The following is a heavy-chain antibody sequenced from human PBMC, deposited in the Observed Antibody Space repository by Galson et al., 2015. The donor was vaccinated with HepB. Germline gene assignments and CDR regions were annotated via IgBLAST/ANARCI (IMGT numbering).Heavy chain of an antibody. Sequence: SLRLSCAASGFTFSSYSMNWVRQAPGKGLEWVSFISSSSTYIYQADSVKGRFTISRDNAKNSLYLQMNSLRAEDTAVYYCARGSLTVAGTLDNWGQGTLVTVSS. CDR1: GFTFSSYS. J-gene: IGHJ4*02. CDR2: ISSSSTYI. V-gene: IGHV3-21*01. CDR3: ARGSLTVAGTLDN. D-gene: IGHD6-19*01.